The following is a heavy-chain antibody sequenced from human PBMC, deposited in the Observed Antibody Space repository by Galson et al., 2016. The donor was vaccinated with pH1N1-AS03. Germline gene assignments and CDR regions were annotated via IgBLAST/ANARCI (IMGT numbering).Heavy chain of an antibody. V-gene: IGHV3-7*01. D-gene: IGHD6-19*01. CDR3: TSEYISGL. J-gene: IGHJ4*02. Sequence: LRLSCAASGFNVGSVFMNWVRQAPGKGLEWVANIQGPGRDKNYVDSVKGRFTISRDNAKNFLFLEMSSLRAEDTAMYYCTSEYISGLWGQGALVTVSP. CDR2: IQGPGRDK. CDR1: GFNVGSVF.